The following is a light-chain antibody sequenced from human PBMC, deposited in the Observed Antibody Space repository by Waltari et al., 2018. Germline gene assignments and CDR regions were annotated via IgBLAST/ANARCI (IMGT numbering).Light chain of an antibody. CDR2: EVS. V-gene: IGLV2-14*01. Sequence: QSALTQPASVSGSPGQSITISCAGGSSDVGGYNYVSWYQHHPGKAPKLIISEVSNRPSGVSNRFSASKSDNTASLTISGLQAEDEAYYYCSSYTSSRIVVFGGGTKLTVL. CDR1: SSDVGGYNY. CDR3: SSYTSSRIVV. J-gene: IGLJ2*01.